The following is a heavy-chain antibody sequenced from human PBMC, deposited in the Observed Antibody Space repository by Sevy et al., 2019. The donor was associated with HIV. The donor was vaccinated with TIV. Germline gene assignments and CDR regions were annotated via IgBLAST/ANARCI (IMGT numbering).Heavy chain of an antibody. CDR3: AGDLPPSATTVAHFDC. V-gene: IGHV3-21*01. D-gene: IGHD4-17*01. CDR2: ISFSSNYI. Sequence: GGSLRLSCAASGFTFNSYTMNWVRQAPGKGLEWVSSISFSSNYIYYADSVKGRFTISRDNAQNSLYLQMHSLRAEDPAVYYCAGDLPPSATTVAHFDCWGQGTLVTVSS. CDR1: GFTFNSYT. J-gene: IGHJ4*02.